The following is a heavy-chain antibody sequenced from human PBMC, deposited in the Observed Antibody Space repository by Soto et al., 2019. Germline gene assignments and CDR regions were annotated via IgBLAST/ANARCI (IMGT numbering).Heavy chain of an antibody. J-gene: IGHJ5*02. CDR2: IIPIFGTA. Sequence: QVQLVQSGAEVKKPGSSVKVSCKASGGTFSSYAISWVRQAPGQGLEWMGGIIPIFGTANYAQKFQGRVTITADKSTSTAYMELSSLRSEVTAVYYCAREVYCSGGSCYGLAWFDPWGQGTLVTVSS. CDR3: AREVYCSGGSCYGLAWFDP. D-gene: IGHD2-15*01. V-gene: IGHV1-69*06. CDR1: GGTFSSYA.